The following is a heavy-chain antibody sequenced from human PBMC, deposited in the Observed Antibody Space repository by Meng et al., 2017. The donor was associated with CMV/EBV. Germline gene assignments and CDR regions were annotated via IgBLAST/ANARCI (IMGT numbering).Heavy chain of an antibody. J-gene: IGHJ5*02. V-gene: IGHV3-23*01. CDR1: GFTFSSYA. Sequence: GESLKISCAASGFTFSSYAMNWVRQAPGKGLEWVSAVTDSGGNTYYADSVKGRFTISRDNSKNTLYLQMNSLRAEDSAVYYCARGAGPNDYGRSWGQGMLVTVSS. CDR2: VTDSGGNT. D-gene: IGHD4-17*01. CDR3: ARGAGPNDYGRS.